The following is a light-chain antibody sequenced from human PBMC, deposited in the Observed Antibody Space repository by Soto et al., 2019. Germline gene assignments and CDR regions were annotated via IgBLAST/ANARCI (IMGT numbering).Light chain of an antibody. CDR2: DVS. J-gene: IGLJ3*02. CDR1: SSDVGGYNH. V-gene: IGLV2-14*03. CDR3: SSYTATRTVV. Sequence: QSVLTQPASVSGSPGQSITIACTGTSSDVGGYNHVSWYQVHPGKAPRLVIYDVSIRPPAVSDRFSGSTSGNTASLTISGLQAEDEADYYCSSYTATRTVVFGGGTKL.